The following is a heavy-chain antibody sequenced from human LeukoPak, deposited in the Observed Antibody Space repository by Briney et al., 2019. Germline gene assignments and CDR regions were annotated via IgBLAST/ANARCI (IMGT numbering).Heavy chain of an antibody. V-gene: IGHV3-15*01. CDR3: TTGFGDY. J-gene: IGHJ4*02. D-gene: IGHD3-10*01. CDR1: GFTFSGVY. Sequence: GGSLRLSCAASGFTFSGVYMSWVRQAPGKGLEWVGHIKSETNGGTTDYAAPVKGRFTISRDDSKNMQYLQMNSLKIEDTAVYYCTTGFGDYWGQGTLVIVSS. CDR2: IKSETNGGTT.